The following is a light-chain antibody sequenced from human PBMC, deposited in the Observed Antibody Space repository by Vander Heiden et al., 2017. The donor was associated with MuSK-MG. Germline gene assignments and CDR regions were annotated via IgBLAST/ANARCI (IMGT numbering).Light chain of an antibody. V-gene: IGKV1-5*03. CDR1: QSISTW. CDR3: QQYNTDLWT. CDR2: KAA. J-gene: IGKJ1*01. Sequence: DIQMTQSPYTLSASVGDRVTITCRASQSISTWLAWFQQKASKAPKLLIYKAATLQSGVPSRFSGSGSGTEFTLTISSLQPDDFATYYCQQYNTDLWTFGQGTKVEIK.